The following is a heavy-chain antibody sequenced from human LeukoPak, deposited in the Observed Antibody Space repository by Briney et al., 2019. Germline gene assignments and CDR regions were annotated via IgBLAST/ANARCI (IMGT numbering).Heavy chain of an antibody. J-gene: IGHJ4*02. Sequence: SETLSLTCTVSGGSISSGDYYWSWIRQPPGKGLEWIGYVYYSGSTYYNPSLNSRVTISLDTSKDQFSLKLTSVTAADTAVYYCARGSYDGGSGWGRFDCWGQGTLVTVSS. CDR1: GGSISSGDYY. CDR3: ARGSYDGGSGWGRFDC. V-gene: IGHV4-30-4*01. CDR2: VYYSGST. D-gene: IGHD6-19*01.